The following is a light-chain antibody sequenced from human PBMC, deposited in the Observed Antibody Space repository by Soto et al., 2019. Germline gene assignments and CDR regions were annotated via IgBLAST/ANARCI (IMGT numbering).Light chain of an antibody. Sequence: QSALTQPPSASATPGQRVTISCSGSSSNIGSNNVAWYQQLPATAPKLLIFKNDERPSGVPDRFSGSKSGTSASLAISGLRSEDEADYYCAAWDDSLSGRVFGGGTKLTVL. CDR2: KND. V-gene: IGLV1-47*01. CDR3: AAWDDSLSGRV. CDR1: SSNIGSNN. J-gene: IGLJ2*01.